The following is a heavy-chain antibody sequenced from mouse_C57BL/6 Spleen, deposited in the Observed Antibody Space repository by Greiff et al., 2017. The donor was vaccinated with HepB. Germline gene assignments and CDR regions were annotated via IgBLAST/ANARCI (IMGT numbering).Heavy chain of an antibody. CDR1: GFTFSSYA. CDR3: AREGPGTWAY. D-gene: IGHD4-1*01. Sequence: EVKLMESGGGLVKPGGSLKLSCAASGFTFSSYAMSWVRQTPEKRLEWVATISDGGSYTYYPDNVKGRFTISRDNAKNNLYLQMSHLKSEDTAMYYCAREGPGTWAYWGQGTLVTVSA. J-gene: IGHJ3*01. V-gene: IGHV5-4*01. CDR2: ISDGGSYT.